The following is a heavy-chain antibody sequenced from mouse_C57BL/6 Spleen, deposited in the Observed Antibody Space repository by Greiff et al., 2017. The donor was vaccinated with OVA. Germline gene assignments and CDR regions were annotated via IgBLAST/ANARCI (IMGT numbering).Heavy chain of an antibody. CDR2: IYPRSGNT. CDR3: ARKTTVVARDYYAMDY. V-gene: IGHV1-81*01. D-gene: IGHD1-1*01. J-gene: IGHJ4*01. CDR1: GYTFTSYG. Sequence: QVQLKQSGAELARPGASVKLSCKASGYTFTSYGISWVKQRTGQGLEWIGEIYPRSGNTYYNEKFKGKATLTADKSSSTAYMELRSLTSEDSAVYFCARKTTVVARDYYAMDYWGQGTSVTVSS.